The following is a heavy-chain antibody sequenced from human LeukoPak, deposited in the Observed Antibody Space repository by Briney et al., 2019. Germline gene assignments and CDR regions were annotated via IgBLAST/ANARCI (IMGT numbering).Heavy chain of an antibody. CDR1: GFTVSSNF. J-gene: IGHJ4*02. CDR3: TRGGGGSFPHY. V-gene: IGHV3-53*01. CDR2: IYSGGST. Sequence: GGSLRLSCAASGFTVSSNFLSWVRQPPGKGLERVSDIYSGGSTYYADSVKGRFTISRDNSKNTLYLQMNSLRAEDTAVYYCTRGGGGSFPHYWGQGTLVTVSS. D-gene: IGHD2-21*01.